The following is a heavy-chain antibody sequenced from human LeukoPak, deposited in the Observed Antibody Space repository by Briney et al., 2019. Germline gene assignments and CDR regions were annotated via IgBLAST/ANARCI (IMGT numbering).Heavy chain of an antibody. CDR1: GFTFDDYT. CDR2: IRWDGGST. J-gene: IGHJ4*02. Sequence: QAGGSLRLSCAASGFTFDDYTMHWVRQAPGKGLEWVSLIRWDGGSTYYADSVKGRFTISRDNSKNTLYLQMNSLRAEDTAVYYCAKVVSRYCSSTSCRDYWGQGTLVTVSS. D-gene: IGHD2-2*01. CDR3: AKVVSRYCSSTSCRDY. V-gene: IGHV3-43*01.